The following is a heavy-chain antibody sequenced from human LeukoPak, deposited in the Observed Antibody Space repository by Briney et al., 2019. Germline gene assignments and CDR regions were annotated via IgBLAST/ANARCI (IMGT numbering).Heavy chain of an antibody. Sequence: SETLSLTCAVSGYSISSGYYWGWIRQPPGKGLEWIGSIYQSGSTYYTPSLKSRVTISVDTSKNQFSLKLSSVTAADTAVYYCARVDSSSWYRFDYWGQGTLVTVSS. D-gene: IGHD6-13*01. CDR3: ARVDSSSWYRFDY. CDR1: GYSISSGYY. V-gene: IGHV4-38-2*01. CDR2: IYQSGST. J-gene: IGHJ4*02.